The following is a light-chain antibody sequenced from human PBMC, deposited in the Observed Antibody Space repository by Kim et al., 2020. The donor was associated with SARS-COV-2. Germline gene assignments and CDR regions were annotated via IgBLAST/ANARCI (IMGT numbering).Light chain of an antibody. V-gene: IGLV10-54*01. J-gene: IGLJ3*02. CDR3: SAWDSSLSAWV. CDR1: SNNVGNQG. Sequence: QAGLTQPPSVSKGLRQTATLTCTGNSNNVGNQGAAWLQQHQGNPPKLLSYRNNNRPSGISERLSASRSGNTASLTITGLQPEDEADYYCSAWDSSLSAWVFGGGTQLTV. CDR2: RNN.